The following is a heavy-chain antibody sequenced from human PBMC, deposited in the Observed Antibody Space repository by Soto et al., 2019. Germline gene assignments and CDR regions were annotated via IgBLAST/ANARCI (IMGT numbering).Heavy chain of an antibody. V-gene: IGHV1-46*01. CDR2: ISPSGGST. CDR3: ARAMGTIFGVVITSRGYYGMDV. CDR1: GYTFTSYY. Sequence: ASVKVSCKASGYTFTSYYMHWVRQAPGQGLEWMGIISPSGGSTSYAQKFQGRVTMTRDTSTSTVYMELSSLRSEDTAVYYCARAMGTIFGVVITSRGYYGMDVWGQGTTVTVSS. J-gene: IGHJ6*02. D-gene: IGHD3-3*01.